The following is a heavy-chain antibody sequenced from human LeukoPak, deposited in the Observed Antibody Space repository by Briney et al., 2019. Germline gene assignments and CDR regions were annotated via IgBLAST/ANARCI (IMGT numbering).Heavy chain of an antibody. CDR1: GFSFSNYG. D-gene: IGHD3-10*01. J-gene: IGHJ6*03. Sequence: GGSLRLSCVASGFSFSNYGMHRVRQAPGKGLEWMAFIEYDGSDKFYADSVKGRITISRDNSKNTLYLQMNGLRAEDTAVYFCAKGDSGSYYYYMDVWGKGTTVTVSS. CDR3: AKGDSGSYYYYMDV. V-gene: IGHV3-30*02. CDR2: IEYDGSDK.